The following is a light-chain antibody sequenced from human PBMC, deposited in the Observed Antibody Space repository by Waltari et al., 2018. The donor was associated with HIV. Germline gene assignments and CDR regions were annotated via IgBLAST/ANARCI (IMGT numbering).Light chain of an antibody. V-gene: IGKV3-15*01. CDR2: GAT. J-gene: IGKJ1*01. CDR1: QSVGGN. Sequence: MTQSPDTLSVSPGDRATLSCRASQSVGGNLAWYQVRPGQTPSLLIYGATSRTTGFPARFSGRGSGTEFTLTISGLQSEDFAIYYCQQYNELPQTFGQGTRV. CDR3: QQYNELPQT.